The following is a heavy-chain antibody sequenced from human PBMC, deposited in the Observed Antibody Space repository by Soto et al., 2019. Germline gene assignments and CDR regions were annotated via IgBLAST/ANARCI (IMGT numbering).Heavy chain of an antibody. D-gene: IGHD2-21*02. V-gene: IGHV3-21*01. CDR1: GFTFSTYS. Sequence: EVQLVESGGGLVKPGGSLRLSCAASGFTFSTYSMNWVRQAPGKGLAWVSSISSSSSYIYYADSVKGRFTISRDNAKNSLYLQMNSLRAEDTAVYYCAREKDGGDAWYFDLWGRATLVTVSS. CDR3: AREKDGGDAWYFDL. J-gene: IGHJ2*01. CDR2: ISSSSSYI.